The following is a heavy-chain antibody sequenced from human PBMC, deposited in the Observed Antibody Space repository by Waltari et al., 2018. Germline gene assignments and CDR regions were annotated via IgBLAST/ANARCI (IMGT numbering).Heavy chain of an antibody. CDR3: AKDFYSAYGGDFFDH. CDR2: ITANGDDT. J-gene: IGHJ4*02. Sequence: EVQLLESGGGLVQPGGSLRLSCTASGLTFSNYAMSWVRQAPGKGLEWVSLITANGDDTYYPDSVKGRFTISRDNSRNTLYLQLRSLRAEDTAVYYCAKDFYSAYGGDFFDHGGQGTLVTVSS. V-gene: IGHV3-23*01. D-gene: IGHD1-26*01. CDR1: GLTFSNYA.